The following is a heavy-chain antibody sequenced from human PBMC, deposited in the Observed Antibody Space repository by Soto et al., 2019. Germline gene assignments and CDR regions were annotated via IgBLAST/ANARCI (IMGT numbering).Heavy chain of an antibody. CDR1: GFTFSSYA. V-gene: IGHV3-30-3*01. D-gene: IGHD5-12*01. Sequence: QVQLVESGGGVVQPGRSLRLSCAASGFTFSSYAMHLVRQAPGTGLEWVAVISYDGSNKYYADSVKGRFTISSDNSKNTLYLQMNSLRAEDTAVYYCASSAYVEMATIGYYWGQGTLVTVSS. CDR3: ASSAYVEMATIGYY. CDR2: ISYDGSNK. J-gene: IGHJ4*02.